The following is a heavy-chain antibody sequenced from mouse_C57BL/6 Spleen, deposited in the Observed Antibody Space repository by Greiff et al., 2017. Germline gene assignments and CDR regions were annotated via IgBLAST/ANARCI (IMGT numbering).Heavy chain of an antibody. CDR1: GYTFTSYW. CDR3: GRSGSYYGNYRYFEV. Sequence: QVQLQQPGTELVKPGASVKLSCKASGYTFTSYWMHWVKQRPGQGLEWIGNINPSNGGTNYNEKFKSKATLTVDKSSSTAYLQLSSLTSEDSAVYYCGRSGSYYGNYRYFEVWGTGTTVTVSS. J-gene: IGHJ1*03. CDR2: INPSNGGT. D-gene: IGHD2-1*01. V-gene: IGHV1-53*01.